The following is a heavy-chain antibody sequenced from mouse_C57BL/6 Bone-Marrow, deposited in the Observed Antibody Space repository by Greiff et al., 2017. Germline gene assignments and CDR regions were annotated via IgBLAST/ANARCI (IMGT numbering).Heavy chain of an antibody. Sequence: QVQLQQPGAELVKPGASVKMSCKASGYTFTSYWITWVKQRPGQGLEWIGDIYPGSGSTNYNEKFKSKATLTVDTSSSTAYMQLSSLTYEDSAVYYCARGNYYGSSYDYFDYWGQGTTLTVSS. CDR1: GYTFTSYW. D-gene: IGHD1-1*01. CDR3: ARGNYYGSSYDYFDY. CDR2: IYPGSGST. J-gene: IGHJ2*01. V-gene: IGHV1-55*01.